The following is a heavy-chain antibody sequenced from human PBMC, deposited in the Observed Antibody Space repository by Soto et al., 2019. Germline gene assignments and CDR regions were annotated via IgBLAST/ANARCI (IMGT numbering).Heavy chain of an antibody. V-gene: IGHV5-51*01. D-gene: IGHD6-19*01. CDR3: ARQSSAWKDALDI. CDR2: IYPGDSEA. Sequence: PGESLNISCKGSGYSFTNCWIGWVRQMPGKGLEWMGIIYPGDSEARYSPSFQGQVTISADKSISTAYLQWSSLKASDTGMYYCARQSSAWKDALDIWGQGTMVT. CDR1: GYSFTNCW. J-gene: IGHJ3*02.